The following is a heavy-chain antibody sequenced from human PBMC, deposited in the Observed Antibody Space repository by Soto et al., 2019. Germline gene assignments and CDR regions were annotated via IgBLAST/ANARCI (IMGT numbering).Heavy chain of an antibody. Sequence: PSETLSLTCTVSGGSISTFYWSWIRQPPGKGLEWIGYIYYSGSTNYNPSLKSRVTISVDTSKNQFSLKLSSVTAADTAVYYCARGAFGYNWNSCDWFDLWCQGTLATVSP. D-gene: IGHD1-7*01. J-gene: IGHJ5*02. CDR1: GGSISTFY. CDR2: IYYSGST. V-gene: IGHV4-59*12. CDR3: ARGAFGYNWNSCDWFDL.